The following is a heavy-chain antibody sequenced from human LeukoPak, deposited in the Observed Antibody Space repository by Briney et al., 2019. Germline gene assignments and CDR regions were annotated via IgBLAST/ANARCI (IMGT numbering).Heavy chain of an antibody. J-gene: IGHJ3*02. CDR3: ATEPSGSGSYLRAFEI. CDR2: FDPEDGET. Sequence: ASVTVSCKVSGYTLTELSTHWVGQAPGKGLEWMGGFDPEDGETIYAQKFQGRVTMTEDTSTDTAYMQLYSLRSEDTAVYYCATEPSGSGSYLRAFEIWGQGTMVTVSS. CDR1: GYTLTELS. D-gene: IGHD1-26*01. V-gene: IGHV1-24*01.